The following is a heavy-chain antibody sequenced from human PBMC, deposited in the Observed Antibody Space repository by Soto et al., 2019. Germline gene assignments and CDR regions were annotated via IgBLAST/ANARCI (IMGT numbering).Heavy chain of an antibody. CDR3: APKGGITIFGVVIIRDYYYYGMDV. D-gene: IGHD3-3*01. Sequence: EVQLLESGGGLVQPGGSLRLSCAASGFTFSSYAMSWVRQAPGKGLEWVSAISGSGGSTYYADSVKGRFTISRDNFKNTLYLQMNSLRAEDTAVYYCAPKGGITIFGVVIIRDYYYYGMDVWGQGTTVTVSS. CDR1: GFTFSSYA. CDR2: ISGSGGST. J-gene: IGHJ6*02. V-gene: IGHV3-23*01.